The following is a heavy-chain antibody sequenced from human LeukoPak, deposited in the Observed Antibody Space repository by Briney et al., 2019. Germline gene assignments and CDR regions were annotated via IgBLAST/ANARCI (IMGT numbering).Heavy chain of an antibody. CDR3: ARDAPNSAAETFDI. CDR2: IYTSGST. D-gene: IGHD6-13*01. CDR1: GGSISSYY. Sequence: PSETLSLTCTVSGGSISSYYWSWIQQPAGKGLEWIGRIYTSGSTNYNPSLKSRVTMSVDTSKNQFSLKLSSVTAADTAVYYCARDAPNSAAETFDIWGQGTMVTVSS. J-gene: IGHJ3*02. V-gene: IGHV4-4*07.